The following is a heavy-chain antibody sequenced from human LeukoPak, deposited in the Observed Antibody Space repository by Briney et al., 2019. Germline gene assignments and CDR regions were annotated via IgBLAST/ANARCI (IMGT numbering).Heavy chain of an antibody. V-gene: IGHV1-69*13. J-gene: IGHJ4*02. CDR1: GGTFSSYA. CDR3: ARGYYYDSSGYSGFDY. D-gene: IGHD3-22*01. Sequence: SVKVSCKASGGTFSSYAISWVRQAPVQGLERMGGIIPIFVTANYAQKFQGRVTITADESTSTAYMELSSLRSEDTAVYYCARGYYYDSSGYSGFDYWGQGTLVTVSS. CDR2: IIPIFVTA.